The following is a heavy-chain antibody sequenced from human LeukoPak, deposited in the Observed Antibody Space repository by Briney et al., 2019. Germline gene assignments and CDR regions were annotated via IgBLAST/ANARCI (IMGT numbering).Heavy chain of an antibody. J-gene: IGHJ4*02. CDR2: MSSDVSKK. CDR1: GFTFSNYA. D-gene: IGHD6-13*01. V-gene: IGHV3-30*18. CDR3: VKDRTSSWSFDY. Sequence: GRSLRLSCAASGFTFSNYAMHWVRQAPGKGLEWVTTMSSDVSKKYYAESVKGRLTISRDNPKNTLYLQMDSLRTEDTAVYYCVKDRTSSWSFDYWGQGTLVTVSS.